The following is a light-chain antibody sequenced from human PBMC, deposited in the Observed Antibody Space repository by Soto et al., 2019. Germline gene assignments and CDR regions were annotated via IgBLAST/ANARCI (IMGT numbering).Light chain of an antibody. CDR3: QQYDDWPWT. V-gene: IGKV3-15*01. CDR2: GAS. CDR1: RNVFTK. J-gene: IGKJ1*01. Sequence: EKVMTQSPASLSVAPGEKATLACGASRNVFTKVAWYQQKPGQAPRLLIYGASTRATGSPGRFSGGGSGTEFTLTISSLQSEDVAFYYCQQYDDWPWTFGQGTKVEV.